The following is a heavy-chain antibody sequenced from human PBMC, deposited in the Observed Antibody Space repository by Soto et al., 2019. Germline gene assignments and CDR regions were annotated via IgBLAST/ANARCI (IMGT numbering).Heavy chain of an antibody. V-gene: IGHV3-23*01. J-gene: IGHJ3*02. D-gene: IGHD2-8*02. CDR1: GFTCSGYD. CDR2: ILAGGST. CDR3: AKATATGGGAFDI. Sequence: PGGSLRLSCAASGFTCSGYDMSWVRRAPGKGLEWVSTILAGGSTYYADSVKGRLTISRDNSKNTVYLQMNSLTAGDTAVYYCAKATATGGGAFDICGQGTMVTVSS.